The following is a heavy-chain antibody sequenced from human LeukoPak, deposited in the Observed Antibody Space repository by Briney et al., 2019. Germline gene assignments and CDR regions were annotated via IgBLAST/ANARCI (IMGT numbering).Heavy chain of an antibody. D-gene: IGHD6-13*01. CDR1: GGSINTYY. V-gene: IGHV4-4*07. J-gene: IGHJ5*02. Sequence: SETLSLTCTVSGGSINTYYWSWIRQPAGKGLEWIGRIHISGHTDYNPSLKSRVTMSIGTSQNQFSLKVNSVTAADTAVYYCARIIAAAENWFDPWGRGTLVTVSS. CDR3: ARIIAAAENWFDP. CDR2: IHISGHT.